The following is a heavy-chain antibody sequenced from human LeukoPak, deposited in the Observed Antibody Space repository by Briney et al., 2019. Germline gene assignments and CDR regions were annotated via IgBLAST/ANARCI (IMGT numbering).Heavy chain of an antibody. Sequence: SSETLSLTCTVSGGSISSGGYYWSWIRQHPGKGLEWIGYIYYSGSTYYNPSLKSRVTISVDTSKNQFSLKLISVTAADTAVYYCARGGGDYYDSGIDYWGQGTLVTVSS. D-gene: IGHD3-22*01. CDR2: IYYSGST. CDR3: ARGGGDYYDSGIDY. V-gene: IGHV4-31*03. J-gene: IGHJ4*02. CDR1: GGSISSGGYY.